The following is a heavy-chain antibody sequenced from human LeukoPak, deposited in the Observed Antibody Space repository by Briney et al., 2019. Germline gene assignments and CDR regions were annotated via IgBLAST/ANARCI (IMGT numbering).Heavy chain of an antibody. CDR1: GLTFSSSW. CDR2: INPDGNKK. Sequence: GGSLRLSCAVSGLTFSSSWMDWVRQAPGKGLEWVASINPDGNKKYSADSVKGRFTISRDSAENSLYLQMNSLRVEDTAFYYCARDLAYSRLDYWGQGMLVTVSS. V-gene: IGHV3-7*01. CDR3: ARDLAYSRLDY. D-gene: IGHD5-18*01. J-gene: IGHJ4*02.